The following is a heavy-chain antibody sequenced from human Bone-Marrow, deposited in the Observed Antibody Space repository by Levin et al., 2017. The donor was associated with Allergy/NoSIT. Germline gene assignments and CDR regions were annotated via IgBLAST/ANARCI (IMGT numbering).Heavy chain of an antibody. D-gene: IGHD3-22*01. V-gene: IGHV4-31*03. CDR1: GGSISSGAYY. J-gene: IGHJ4*02. CDR2: MYYSGKN. CDR3: ARASLTMIAY. Sequence: SETLSLTCTVSGGSISSGAYYWSWIRQHPGKGLEWIGYMYYSGKNYYNPSLKSRVTISVDTSKNQFSLKLSSVTAADTAVYFCARASLTMIAYWGQGTLVTVSS.